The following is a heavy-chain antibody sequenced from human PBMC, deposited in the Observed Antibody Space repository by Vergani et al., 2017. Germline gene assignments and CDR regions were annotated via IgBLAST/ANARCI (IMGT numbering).Heavy chain of an antibody. J-gene: IGHJ3*02. CDR3: ARAGSGSYPKRGDAFDI. CDR1: GGSFSGYY. D-gene: IGHD3-10*01. Sequence: VQLQQWGAGLLKPSETLSLTCAVYGGSFSGYYWSWIRQPPGKGLEWIGEINHSGSTNYNPSLKSRVTISVDTSKNQFSLKLSSVTAADTAVYYCARAGSGSYPKRGDAFDIWGQGTMVTVSS. V-gene: IGHV4-34*01. CDR2: INHSGST.